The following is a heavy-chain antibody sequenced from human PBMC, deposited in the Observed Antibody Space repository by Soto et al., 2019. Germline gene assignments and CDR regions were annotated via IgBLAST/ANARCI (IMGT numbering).Heavy chain of an antibody. V-gene: IGHV1-8*01. CDR3: AGGGYVASFPSYPYYMAV. CDR1: GYTFTNYD. J-gene: IGHJ6*03. Sequence: QVQLVQSGAEVRKPGASVKVSCKASGYTFTNYDINWVRQAPGEGLEWMGWMNPNSGNRGFGQKFQGRVTMTSNTSISTAYMELTSLTSDDTAVYFCAGGGYVASFPSYPYYMAVWGEGTTVTVSS. D-gene: IGHD2-2*01. CDR2: MNPNSGNR.